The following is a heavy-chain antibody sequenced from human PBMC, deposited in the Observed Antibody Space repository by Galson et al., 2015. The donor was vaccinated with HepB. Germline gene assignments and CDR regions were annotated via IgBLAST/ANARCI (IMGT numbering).Heavy chain of an antibody. CDR3: ARHAYCGGECWGYYYYYMDV. CDR2: FFFIGGP. CDR1: GGSISSSSYY. J-gene: IGHJ6*03. V-gene: IGHV4-39*01. D-gene: IGHD2-21*01. Sequence: SVTLSLTCAVSGGSISSSSYYWVWFAQPPGKGLGWLGGFFFIGGPYNNPSLNSRVTISVDTSKNQFSLKLSSVTAADTAVYYCARHAYCGGECWGYYYYYMDVWGKGTTVAVSS.